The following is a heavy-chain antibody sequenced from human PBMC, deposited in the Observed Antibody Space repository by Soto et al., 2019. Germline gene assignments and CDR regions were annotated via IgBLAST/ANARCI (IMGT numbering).Heavy chain of an antibody. Sequence: GGSLRLSCAASGFTFSNYDMRWVRQAPGKGLEWLSGIAAAGDTFYPGSVSVRLTISRENAKNSLKPQINGLRAGDTAVYFCARGVLGPGDYYCGFDVWGQGTTVTVPS. CDR3: ARGVLGPGDYYCGFDV. V-gene: IGHV3-13*01. CDR2: IAAAGDT. D-gene: IGHD2-8*02. J-gene: IGHJ6*02. CDR1: GFTFSNYD.